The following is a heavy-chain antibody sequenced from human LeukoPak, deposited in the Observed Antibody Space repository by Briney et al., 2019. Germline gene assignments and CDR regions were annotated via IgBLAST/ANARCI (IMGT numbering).Heavy chain of an antibody. CDR3: VRDRGNYFGNGGYYYHFDP. V-gene: IGHV3-23*01. CDR2: IYENGGTT. D-gene: IGHD3-22*01. J-gene: IGHJ5*02. CDR1: GFTFRSHA. Sequence: AGGSLRLSCVGSGFTFRSHAMSWVRQAPEKGLEFVSGIYENGGTTYYADSVKGRFSISRDNANNLVYLQMNSLRAEDTAVYYCVRDRGNYFGNGGYYYHFDPWGQGTLVIVSS.